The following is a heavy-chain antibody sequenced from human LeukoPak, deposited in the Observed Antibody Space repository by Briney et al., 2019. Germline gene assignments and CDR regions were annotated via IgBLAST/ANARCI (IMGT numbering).Heavy chain of an antibody. CDR3: ARDDVDYYYGMDV. V-gene: IGHV3-74*01. CDR1: GFTFSSYW. Sequence: GGSLRLSCTASGFTFSSYWMHWVRQAPGKGLVWVSRINSDGSSTSYADSVKGRFTISRDNAKNTLYLQMNSLRAEDTAVYYCARDDVDYYYGMDVWGQGTTVTVSS. D-gene: IGHD3-10*02. J-gene: IGHJ6*02. CDR2: INSDGSST.